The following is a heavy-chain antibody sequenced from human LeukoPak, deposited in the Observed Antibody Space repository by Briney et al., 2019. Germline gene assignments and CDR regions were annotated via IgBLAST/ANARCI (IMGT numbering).Heavy chain of an antibody. D-gene: IGHD1-26*01. CDR1: GFTFDDYA. J-gene: IGHJ4*02. CDR2: ISWNSGSI. Sequence: PGGSLRLSCAASGFTFDDYAMHWVRQAPGKGLEWVSGISWNSGSIGYADSVKGRFTISRDNAKNSLYLQMNSLRAEDTALYYCAKDISVGETTLSLDYWGQGTLVTVSS. V-gene: IGHV3-9*01. CDR3: AKDISVGETTLSLDY.